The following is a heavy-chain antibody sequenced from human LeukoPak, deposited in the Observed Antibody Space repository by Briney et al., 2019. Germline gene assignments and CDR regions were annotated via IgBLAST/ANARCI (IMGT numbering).Heavy chain of an antibody. Sequence: SETLSLTCTVSGGSVSNSNFYWGWIRQPPGKGLEWIGNIYYTGSTYYNPSLKSRVTISVDTSKNQFSLKLSSVTAADTAVYYCARLSRAAAGTTLDYWGQGTLVTVSS. CDR3: ARLSRAAAGTTLDY. J-gene: IGHJ4*02. V-gene: IGHV4-39*01. CDR2: IYYTGST. D-gene: IGHD6-13*01. CDR1: GGSVSNSNFY.